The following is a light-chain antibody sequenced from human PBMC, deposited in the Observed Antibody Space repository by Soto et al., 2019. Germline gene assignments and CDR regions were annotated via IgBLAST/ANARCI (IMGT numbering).Light chain of an antibody. CDR3: QHHGT. J-gene: IGKJ1*01. V-gene: IGKV1-5*01. Sequence: DIQMTQSPSTLSASVGDRVTITCRASQSISSWLAWYQQKPGKAPKLLIFDASSLESGVPSRFSGSGSGTEFSLTISRRQADDFAPYFCQHHGTFGQGTKVEI. CDR1: QSISSW. CDR2: DAS.